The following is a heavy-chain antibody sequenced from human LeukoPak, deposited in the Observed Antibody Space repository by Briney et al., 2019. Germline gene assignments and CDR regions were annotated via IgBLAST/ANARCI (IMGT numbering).Heavy chain of an antibody. Sequence: GGSLRLSCSASEFTFSNFPMHWARQAPGRGLEYVSAISANGGSTYYADSVKGRFIISRDNSKNTLYLQMSSLRAEDTAMYYCVKDRGRDYWGQGTLVTVSS. CDR2: ISANGGST. V-gene: IGHV3-64D*06. CDR3: VKDRGRDY. CDR1: EFTFSNFP. D-gene: IGHD3-10*01. J-gene: IGHJ4*02.